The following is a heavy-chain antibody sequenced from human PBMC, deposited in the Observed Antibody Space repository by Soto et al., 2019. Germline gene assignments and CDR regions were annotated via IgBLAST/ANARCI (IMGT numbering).Heavy chain of an antibody. D-gene: IGHD3-22*01. CDR1: GYTFTSYG. CDR2: ISAYNGNT. CDR3: ARAVGYYPQDCYFYL. J-gene: IGHJ2*01. V-gene: IGHV1-18*01. Sequence: QVQLVQSGAEVKKPGASVKVSCKASGYTFTSYGISWVRQAPGQGREWMGWISAYNGNTKYAQKLQGRVTMTTDTSTSTAYMELKSLRSDDTAVYYCARAVGYYPQDCYFYLWGRGTPVTVS.